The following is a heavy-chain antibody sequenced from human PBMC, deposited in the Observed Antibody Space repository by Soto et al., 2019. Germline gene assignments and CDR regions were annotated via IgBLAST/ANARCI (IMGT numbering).Heavy chain of an antibody. J-gene: IGHJ4*02. CDR1: GYTFTSYG. Sequence: QVQLVQSGAEVTEPGASVKVSCKASGYTFTSYGISWLRQAPVQALEWMGWISAYNGDTNFAQNLPGRVTMTTDTSTSTAYMELRSLRSDDTAVYYCARDQSYYGSGSYGFDYWGQGTLVTVSS. CDR2: ISAYNGDT. D-gene: IGHD3-10*01. V-gene: IGHV1-18*01. CDR3: ARDQSYYGSGSYGFDY.